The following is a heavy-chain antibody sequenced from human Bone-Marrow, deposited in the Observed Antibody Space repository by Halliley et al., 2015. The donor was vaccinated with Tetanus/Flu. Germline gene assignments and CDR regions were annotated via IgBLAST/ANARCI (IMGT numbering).Heavy chain of an antibody. Sequence: TISANGGSTYYADSVKGRFTIARDNSRSALYLQMNSLRVEDTAVYYCAKELNSSGYGAAFDVWGQGAMVTVSS. CDR3: AKELNSSGYGAAFDV. CDR2: ISANGGST. D-gene: IGHD3-22*01. V-gene: IGHV3-64*04. J-gene: IGHJ3*01.